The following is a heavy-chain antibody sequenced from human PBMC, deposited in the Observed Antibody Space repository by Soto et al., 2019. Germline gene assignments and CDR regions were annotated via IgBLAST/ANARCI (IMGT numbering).Heavy chain of an antibody. CDR3: AGTRGGSSDH. V-gene: IGHV1-69*13. Sequence: GASVKVSCKASVGTFTSYAISWVRQAPGQGLEWMGGIIPIFGTANYAQKFQGRVTITADESTSTAYMELSSLRSEDTAVYYCAGTRGGSSDHWGQGTLVTVSS. CDR2: IIPIFGTA. D-gene: IGHD1-26*01. J-gene: IGHJ4*02. CDR1: VGTFTSYA.